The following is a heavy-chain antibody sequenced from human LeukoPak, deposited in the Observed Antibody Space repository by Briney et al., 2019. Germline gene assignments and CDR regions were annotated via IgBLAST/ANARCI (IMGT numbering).Heavy chain of an antibody. Sequence: GGSLRLSCAASGFTFRSYAMSWVRQAPVKGLEWVSAISGSGGSTYYADSAKGRFTISRDNPQNTLYLHMNALRAEDTAVYYCAKDAATSTNYDFWSGYFNWFDPWGQGTLVTVSS. D-gene: IGHD3-3*01. CDR3: AKDAATSTNYDFWSGYFNWFDP. J-gene: IGHJ5*02. V-gene: IGHV3-23*01. CDR1: GFTFRSYA. CDR2: ISGSGGST.